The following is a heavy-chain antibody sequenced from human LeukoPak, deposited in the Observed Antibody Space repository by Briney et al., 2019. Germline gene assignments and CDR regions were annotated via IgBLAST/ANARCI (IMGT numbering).Heavy chain of an antibody. CDR2: ISYDGSNK. CDR3: ARGPPPTMVRRVISYFAS. D-gene: IGHD3-10*01. J-gene: IGHJ4*02. Sequence: GGSLRLSCSASGFTFSSYAMHWVRQAPGKGLEWVAVISYDGSNKYYADSVKGRFTISRDNSKNTLYLQMNGLRAEDTAVYYCARGPPPTMVRRVISYFASWAKGPLVTVPS. V-gene: IGHV3-30-3*01. CDR1: GFTFSSYA.